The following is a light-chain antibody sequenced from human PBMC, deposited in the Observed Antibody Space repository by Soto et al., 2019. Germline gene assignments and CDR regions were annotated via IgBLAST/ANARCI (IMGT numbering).Light chain of an antibody. V-gene: IGKV3-15*01. CDR1: QNVRSN. CDR2: GAS. CDR3: QQYNNWPPWT. Sequence: EIVMTQSPATLSVSLGERATLSCRATQNVRSNLAWYQQKPGQAPRLLMYGASTRATGVPARFSGSGSGTEYTLTISSLQSEHFAVYYCQQYNNWPPWTFGQGTKVDIK. J-gene: IGKJ1*01.